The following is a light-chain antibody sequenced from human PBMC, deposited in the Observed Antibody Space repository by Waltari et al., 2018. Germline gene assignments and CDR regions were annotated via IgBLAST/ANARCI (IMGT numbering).Light chain of an antibody. V-gene: IGKV3-15*01. Sequence: EVMFSQSPATLSLSPGHRSTLSCRASQSVSSSLAWYQQKPGQAPRLLIYGASSRATGIPDRFSGSGSGTDFTLTISSLEPEDFAVYYCQQYSNWLTFGGGTKVEIK. CDR3: QQYSNWLT. CDR2: GAS. CDR1: QSVSSS. J-gene: IGKJ4*01.